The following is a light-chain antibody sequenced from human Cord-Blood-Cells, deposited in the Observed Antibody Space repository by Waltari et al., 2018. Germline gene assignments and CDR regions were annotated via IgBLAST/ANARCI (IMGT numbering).Light chain of an antibody. Sequence: DIQMTQSPSSLSASVGDRVTITCRASQSISSYLNWYQQKPGKAPKLLIYAASSLQSGVPLRFSGSGSGTDFTLTISSLQPEDFATYYCQQSYSTSFGGGTKVEIK. CDR1: QSISSY. V-gene: IGKV1-39*01. CDR2: AAS. CDR3: QQSYSTS. J-gene: IGKJ4*01.